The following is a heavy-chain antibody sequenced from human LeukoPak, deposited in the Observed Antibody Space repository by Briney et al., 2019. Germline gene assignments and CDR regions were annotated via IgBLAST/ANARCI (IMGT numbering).Heavy chain of an antibody. Sequence: PSETLSLTCTVSGGSISSYYWNWIRQPAGKGLEWIGYIYYSGSTNYNPSLKSRVTISVDTSKNQFSLKLSSVTAADTAVYYCARDLDCGGDCGGASDIWGQGTMVTVSS. CDR3: ARDLDCGGDCGGASDI. D-gene: IGHD2-21*02. CDR1: GGSISSYY. J-gene: IGHJ3*02. CDR2: IYYSGST. V-gene: IGHV4-59*01.